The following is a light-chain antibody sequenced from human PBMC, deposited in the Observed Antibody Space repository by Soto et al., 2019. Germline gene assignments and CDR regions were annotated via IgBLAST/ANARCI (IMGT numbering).Light chain of an antibody. CDR1: QSVLDSSNNKNY. CDR3: HHYNTXPQT. CDR2: WAS. V-gene: IGKV4-1*01. Sequence: DIVLTQSPDSLAVSLCERATISFKSSQSVLDSSNNKNYLAWYQQKPGHPPKMLIYWASTRESGVPDRLSGSWYGSDFTLTISGLQSEDVAVYFCHHYNTXPQTCGQGTKV. J-gene: IGKJ1*01.